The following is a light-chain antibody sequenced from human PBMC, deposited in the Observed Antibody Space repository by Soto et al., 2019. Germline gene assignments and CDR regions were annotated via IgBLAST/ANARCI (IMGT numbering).Light chain of an antibody. V-gene: IGLV1-51*01. CDR1: SSNIGNNY. CDR2: DNN. Sequence: QSVLTQSPSVSAAPGQKVTISCSGSSSNIGNNYVSWYQQLPGTAPKLLIYDNNKRPSGIPDRFSGSKSGTSGTLDITGLQTGDEADYYCATWDGSLPGEVFGGGTQPDRP. J-gene: IGLJ2*01. CDR3: ATWDGSLPGEV.